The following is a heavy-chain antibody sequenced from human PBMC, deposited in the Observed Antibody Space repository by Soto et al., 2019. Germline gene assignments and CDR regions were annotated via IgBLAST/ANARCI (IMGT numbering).Heavy chain of an antibody. V-gene: IGHV4-34*01. J-gene: IGHJ3*02. CDR1: GGSVNSGNYY. CDR2: MSHSGGT. CDR3: ARVERGTATTVVDAFDI. D-gene: IGHD1-1*01. Sequence: QVQLQQWGAGLLKPSETLSLTCAVYGGSVNSGNYYWSWIRQPPGKGLEWIGEMSHSGGTHFNPPLKRRVTISVDTSKNQFSLKMSSVTAADTALYYWARVERGTATTVVDAFDIWGPGTLVTVSS.